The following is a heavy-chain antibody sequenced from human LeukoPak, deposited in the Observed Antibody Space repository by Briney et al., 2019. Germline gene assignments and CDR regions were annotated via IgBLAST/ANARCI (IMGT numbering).Heavy chain of an antibody. D-gene: IGHD3-16*01. CDR3: ARVEGANFDY. Sequence: SETLSLTCTVSGGSISSYYWSWIRQPPGKGLEWIGYIYYSGSTNYNPSLKSRVTISVDTSKNQFSLKLSSVTAADTAVYYCARVEGANFDYWGQGTLVTVSS. CDR1: GGSISSYY. J-gene: IGHJ4*02. V-gene: IGHV4-59*01. CDR2: IYYSGST.